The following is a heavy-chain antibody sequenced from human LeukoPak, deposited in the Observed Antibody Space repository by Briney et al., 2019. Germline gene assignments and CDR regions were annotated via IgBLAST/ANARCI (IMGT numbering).Heavy chain of an antibody. J-gene: IGHJ4*02. CDR1: GFTFSSYG. CDR3: AKSLGDGVNGNYYFDY. CDR2: IWYDGSNE. V-gene: IGHV3-33*06. Sequence: GGSLRLSCAASGFTFSSYGMHWVRQAPGKGLEWVAVIWYDGSNEYYADSVKGRFTISRDNSKNTLYLQMNSLRAEDTAVYYCAKSLGDGVNGNYYFDYWGQGTLVTVSS. D-gene: IGHD2-21*01.